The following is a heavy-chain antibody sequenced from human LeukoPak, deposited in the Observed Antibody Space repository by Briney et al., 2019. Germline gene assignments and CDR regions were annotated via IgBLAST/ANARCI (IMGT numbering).Heavy chain of an antibody. V-gene: IGHV1-69*06. J-gene: IGHJ4*02. Sequence: SVKVSCKASGGTFSSYAISWVRQAPGQGLEWVGGIIPIFGTANYAQKFQGRVTITADKSTSTAYMELSSLRSEDTAVYYCARPHSYYGSGMGYFDYWGQGTLVTVSS. D-gene: IGHD3-10*01. CDR2: IIPIFGTA. CDR3: ARPHSYYGSGMGYFDY. CDR1: GGTFSSYA.